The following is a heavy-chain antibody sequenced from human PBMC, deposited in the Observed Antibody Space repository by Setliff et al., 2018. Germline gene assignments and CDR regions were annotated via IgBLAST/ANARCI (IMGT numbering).Heavy chain of an antibody. Sequence: SSETLSLTCAVSGYSISSGYYWGWIRQPPGKGLEWIGSIYYSGTTYYNPSLKSRVTISVDTSKNQFSLKVTSVTAADTAVYYCARVAYSGYDNWFDPWGQGTLVTVSS. D-gene: IGHD5-12*01. V-gene: IGHV4-38-2*01. J-gene: IGHJ5*02. CDR2: IYYSGTT. CDR1: GYSISSGYY. CDR3: ARVAYSGYDNWFDP.